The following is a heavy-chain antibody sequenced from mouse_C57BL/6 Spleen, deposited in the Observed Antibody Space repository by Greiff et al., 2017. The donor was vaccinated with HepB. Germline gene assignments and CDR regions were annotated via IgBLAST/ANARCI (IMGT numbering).Heavy chain of an antibody. Sequence: HVQLQQPGAELVRPGSSVKLSCKASGYTFTSYWMDWVKQRPGQGLEWIGNIYPSDSETHYNQKFKNKATLTVDTASSTAYMQLSSLTSEDSAVYYCGRGDSSDYWGQGTTLTVSA. CDR3: GRGDSSDY. CDR2: IYPSDSET. D-gene: IGHD3-2*02. V-gene: IGHV1-61*01. J-gene: IGHJ2*01. CDR1: GYTFTSYW.